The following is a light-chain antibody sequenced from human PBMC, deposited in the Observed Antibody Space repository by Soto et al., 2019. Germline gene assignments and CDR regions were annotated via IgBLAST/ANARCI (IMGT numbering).Light chain of an antibody. CDR3: LQDYNSPYT. Sequence: AIQMTQSPSSLSASVGDRVTITCRASQGIRNDLGWYQQKPGKAPKLLIYAASSLQSGVPSRFSGSGSGADFTLTISSRQPEDFATYYCLQDYNSPYTFGQGTKVDIK. J-gene: IGKJ2*01. V-gene: IGKV1-6*01. CDR1: QGIRND. CDR2: AAS.